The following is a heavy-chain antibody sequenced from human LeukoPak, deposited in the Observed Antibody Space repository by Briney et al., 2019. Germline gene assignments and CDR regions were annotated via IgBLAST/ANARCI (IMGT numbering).Heavy chain of an antibody. V-gene: IGHV1-18*01. J-gene: IGHJ3*02. CDR3: ARGSAVRAFDI. Sequence: ASVKVSCKASGYIVSAYEITWVRQAPGQGLEWMGWISVDNANTNYAQKLQGRVTMTTDTSTTTAYMELRSLRSDDTAVYYCARGSAVRAFDIWGQGTMVTVSS. CDR1: GYIVSAYE. CDR2: ISVDNANT. D-gene: IGHD1-26*01.